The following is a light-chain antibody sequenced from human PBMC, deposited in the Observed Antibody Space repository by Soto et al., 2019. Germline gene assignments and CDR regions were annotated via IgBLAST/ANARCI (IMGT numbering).Light chain of an antibody. CDR1: QSVSGSY. J-gene: IGKJ5*01. CDR3: HQRNQ. CDR2: AAS. Sequence: ENVLTQSPGTLSLSPGERATLSCRASQSVSGSYLAWYQQKPGQAPRLLIYAASSRATGIPDRFSGSASGTDFTLTISSVEPEDFAMYYCHQRNQFGQGTRLEIK. V-gene: IGKV3D-20*02.